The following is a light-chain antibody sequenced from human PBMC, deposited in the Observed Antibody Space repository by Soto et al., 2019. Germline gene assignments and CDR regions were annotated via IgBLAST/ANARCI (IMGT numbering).Light chain of an antibody. CDR2: LEGSGNY. CDR3: ETWVSNTYV. Sequence: QPVLTQSSSASASLGSSVKLTCTLSSGHSSYIIAWHQQQPGKAPRYLMKLEGSGNYNTGSGVPDRFSGSCSGADRYLTISNLQFEDEADYYCETWVSNTYVFGTGTKLTVL. J-gene: IGLJ1*01. CDR1: SGHSSYI. V-gene: IGLV4-60*02.